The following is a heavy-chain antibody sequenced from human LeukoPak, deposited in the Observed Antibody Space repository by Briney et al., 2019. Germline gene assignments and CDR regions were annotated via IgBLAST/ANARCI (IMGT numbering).Heavy chain of an antibody. D-gene: IGHD6-19*01. Sequence: GGSLRLSCAASGFTFSSYSMNWVRQAPGKGLEWVSSISSSSSYIYYADSVKGRFTISRDNAKNSLYLQMNSLRAEDTAVYYCARDRGSGWYDPPDYWGQGTLVTVSS. CDR1: GFTFSSYS. V-gene: IGHV3-21*01. CDR3: ARDRGSGWYDPPDY. CDR2: ISSSSSYI. J-gene: IGHJ4*02.